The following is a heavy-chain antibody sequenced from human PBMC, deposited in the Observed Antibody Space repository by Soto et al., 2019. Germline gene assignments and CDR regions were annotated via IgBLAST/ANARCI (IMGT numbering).Heavy chain of an antibody. J-gene: IGHJ6*02. Sequence: SVKVSCKASGGTFSSYAISWVRQAPGQGLEWMGGIIPIFGTANYAQKFQGRVTITRDTSASTAYMELSSLRSEDTAVYYCARVYGDYVGGYYYYGMDVWGQGTTVTVSS. CDR3: ARVYGDYVGGYYYYGMDV. CDR2: IIPIFGTA. CDR1: GGTFSSYA. D-gene: IGHD4-17*01. V-gene: IGHV1-69*05.